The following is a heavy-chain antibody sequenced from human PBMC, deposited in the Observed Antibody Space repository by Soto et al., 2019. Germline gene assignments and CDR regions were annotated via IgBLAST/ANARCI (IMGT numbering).Heavy chain of an antibody. CDR2: IIPIFGTA. J-gene: IGHJ4*02. V-gene: IGHV1-69*13. Sequence: SVKLTCKASGGTFSSYAISWVRQAPGQGLEWMGGIIPIFGTANYAQKFQGRVTITADESTSTAYMELSSLRSEDTAVYYCARAGRSAWEKSSFDYWGQGTLVTV. CDR1: GGTFSSYA. D-gene: IGHD1-26*01. CDR3: ARAGRSAWEKSSFDY.